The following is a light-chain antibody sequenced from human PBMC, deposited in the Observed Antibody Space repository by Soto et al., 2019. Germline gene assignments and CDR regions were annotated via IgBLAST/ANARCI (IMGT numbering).Light chain of an antibody. CDR2: GAF. J-gene: IGKJ4*01. V-gene: IGKV3-15*01. CDR3: QQYKNWPPLT. Sequence: IVMTQSPATLSVSPGETATLSCRASQSVSYNLAWYQQKPGQGPRLVIYGAFSRATGIPARFSGSGSGTEFTLTISSLQSEDFAVYYCQQYKNWPPLTFGGGTKVEIK. CDR1: QSVSYN.